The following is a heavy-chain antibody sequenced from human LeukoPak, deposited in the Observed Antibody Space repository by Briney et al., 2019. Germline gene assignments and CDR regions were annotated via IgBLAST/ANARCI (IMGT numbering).Heavy chain of an antibody. V-gene: IGHV1-69*04. J-gene: IGHJ6*03. Sequence: SVKVSCKASGGTFSSYAISWVRQAPGQGLEWMGRIIPILGIANYAQKFQGRVTITADKSTSTAYMELSSLRSEDTAVYYCARAIHNFYFFMDVWGKGTTVTVSS. CDR1: GGTFSSYA. CDR2: IIPILGIA. CDR3: ARAIHNFYFFMDV.